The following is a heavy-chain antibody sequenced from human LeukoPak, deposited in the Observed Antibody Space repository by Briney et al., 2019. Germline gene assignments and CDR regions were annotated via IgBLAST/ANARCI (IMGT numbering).Heavy chain of an antibody. Sequence: GGSLRLSCAASGFTVGSNYMSWVRQAPGKGLEWVSVIYSGGGTYYADSVKGRFTISRDNSKNTVYLQMNSLRAEDTAVYYCARASFWFDYSGYYFDFWGQGTLVTVSS. J-gene: IGHJ4*02. CDR3: ARASFWFDYSGYYFDF. V-gene: IGHV3-66*01. D-gene: IGHD2-15*01. CDR2: IYSGGGT. CDR1: GFTVGSNY.